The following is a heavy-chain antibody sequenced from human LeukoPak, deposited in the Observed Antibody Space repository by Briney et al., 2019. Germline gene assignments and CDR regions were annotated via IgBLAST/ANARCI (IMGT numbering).Heavy chain of an antibody. D-gene: IGHD3-3*01. Sequence: SETLSLTCTVSGGSISSYYWSWIRQPPGKRLEWIGYIYYSGSTNYNPSLKSRVTISVDTSKNQFSLKLSSVTAADTAVYYCARVAPPYYDFWSGYYTLGYFDYWGQGTLVTVSP. CDR2: IYYSGST. CDR3: ARVAPPYYDFWSGYYTLGYFDY. V-gene: IGHV4-59*01. J-gene: IGHJ4*02. CDR1: GGSISSYY.